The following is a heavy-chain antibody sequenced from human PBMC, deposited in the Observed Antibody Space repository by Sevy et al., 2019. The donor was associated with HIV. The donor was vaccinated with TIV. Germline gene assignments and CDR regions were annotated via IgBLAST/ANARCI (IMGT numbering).Heavy chain of an antibody. V-gene: IGHV3-7*01. J-gene: IGHJ5*02. CDR3: ARDRFKGEEWMWLYYFDP. CDR2: INLAGTEK. D-gene: IGHD2-8*01. Sequence: GGSLRLSCAASGFTFNSYWMNWVRQAPGKGLEWVANINLAGTEKYYVDSVKGRFIISRDNAKKSVFLQMDSLRDEDTAVYYCARDRFKGEEWMWLYYFDPRGQGTLVTVYS. CDR1: GFTFNSYW.